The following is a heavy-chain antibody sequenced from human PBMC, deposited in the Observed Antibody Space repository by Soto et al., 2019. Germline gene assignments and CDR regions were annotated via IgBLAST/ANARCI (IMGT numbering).Heavy chain of an antibody. CDR2: ISYDGSNK. Sequence: QVQLVESGGGVVQPGRSLRLSCAASGFTFSSYAMHWVRQAPGKGLEWVAVISYDGSNKYYADSVKGRFTISRDNSKNTLYLQMNSLRAEDTAVYYCARDLAELGAFDIWGQGTMVTVSS. V-gene: IGHV3-30-3*01. CDR3: ARDLAELGAFDI. CDR1: GFTFSSYA. J-gene: IGHJ3*02. D-gene: IGHD3-10*01.